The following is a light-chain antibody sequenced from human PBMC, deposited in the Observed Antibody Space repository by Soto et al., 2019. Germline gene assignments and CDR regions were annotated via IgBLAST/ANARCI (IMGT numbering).Light chain of an antibody. CDR1: QSISSW. V-gene: IGKV1-5*03. J-gene: IGKJ2*01. Sequence: DIQMTQSPSTLSASVGDRVTITCRASQSISSWLAWYQQKPGKAPKILIYKASSLESGVPSRFSGGVSGTEFTLTISSLQPDDFATYYCQQYNSYPFTFGQGIKLEIK. CDR2: KAS. CDR3: QQYNSYPFT.